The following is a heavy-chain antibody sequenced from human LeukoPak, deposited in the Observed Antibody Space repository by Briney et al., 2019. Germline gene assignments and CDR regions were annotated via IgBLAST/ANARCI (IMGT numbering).Heavy chain of an antibody. CDR2: INPSGGST. D-gene: IGHD2-2*02. J-gene: IGHJ4*02. CDR3: ARDLAGRYCSGTSCYTFIRDTYFDY. V-gene: IGHV1-2*02. CDR1: GYTFTSYY. Sequence: ASMKVSCKASGYTFTSYYMHWVRQAPGQGLEWMGVINPSGGSTNYAQKFQGRVTMTRDTSISTAYMELSKLRSDDTAVYYCARDLAGRYCSGTSCYTFIRDTYFDYWGQGTLVTVSS.